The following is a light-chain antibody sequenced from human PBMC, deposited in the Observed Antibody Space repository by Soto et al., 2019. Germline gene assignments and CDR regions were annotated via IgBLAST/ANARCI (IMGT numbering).Light chain of an antibody. V-gene: IGKV3-20*01. Sequence: EIVLTQSPGTLSLSPGERATLSCRASQSVSSNYLACYQRKPAEAPRLLIYGASRRAIDIPTRFSGSGSGTDFTLTVTRLEPEDFAVYYCQQYGSSPPTFGQGTKVEI. CDR3: QQYGSSPPT. CDR1: QSVSSNY. J-gene: IGKJ1*01. CDR2: GAS.